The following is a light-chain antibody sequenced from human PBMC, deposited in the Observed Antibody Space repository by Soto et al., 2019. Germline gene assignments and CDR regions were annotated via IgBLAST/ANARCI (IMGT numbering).Light chain of an antibody. CDR1: SSNIGAGYD. CDR3: QSYDSSLSGWV. V-gene: IGLV1-40*01. CDR2: GNS. J-gene: IGLJ3*02. Sequence: QSVLTQPPSVSGAPGQRVTISCTGSSSNIGAGYDVHWYQQLPGTAPKLLIYGNSNRPSGVPDRFSGPKSGTSASLAITGLLPEDEADYYCQSYDSSLSGWVFGGGTKVTVL.